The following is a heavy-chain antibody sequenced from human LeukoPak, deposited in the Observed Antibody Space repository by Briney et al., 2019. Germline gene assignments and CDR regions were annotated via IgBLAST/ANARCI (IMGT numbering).Heavy chain of an antibody. J-gene: IGHJ4*02. CDR3: ARDRVTIFGVEGGFDY. D-gene: IGHD3-3*01. V-gene: IGHV4-59*01. CDR1: GGSISSYY. CDR2: IYYSGST. Sequence: PSETLSLTCTVSGGSISSYYWSWIRQPPGKGLEWIGDIYYSGSTNYNPSLKSRVTISVDTSKNQFSMKLSSVTAAETAVYYCARDRVTIFGVEGGFDYWGQGTLVTVSS.